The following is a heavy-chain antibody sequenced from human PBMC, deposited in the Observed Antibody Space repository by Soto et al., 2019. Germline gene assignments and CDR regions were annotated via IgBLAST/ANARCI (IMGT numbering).Heavy chain of an antibody. CDR2: IRGFSPYT. V-gene: IGHV3-21*01. CDR3: ARDRGYDAHDYYYNAMDV. J-gene: IGHJ6*02. CDR1: GFTFRTYT. Sequence: GGSLRLSCVASGFTFRTYTMNWVRQAPGKGLEWVSGIRGFSPYTFYAESVKGRFTISRDNAKNSLYLQMNSLGVEDTAVYYCARDRGYDAHDYYYNAMDVWGQGTAVTVSS. D-gene: IGHD2-15*01.